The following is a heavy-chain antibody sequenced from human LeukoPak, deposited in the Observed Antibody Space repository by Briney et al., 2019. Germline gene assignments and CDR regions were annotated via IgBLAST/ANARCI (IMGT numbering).Heavy chain of an antibody. D-gene: IGHD2-21*01. J-gene: IGHJ4*02. CDR2: ISVSGDNI. V-gene: IGHV3-23*01. CDR1: GFTFINYA. Sequence: AGGSLRLSCAASGFTFINYAMSWVRQAPGKGLEWVSSISVSGDNIYYADSVKGRFTISRDNTKNTLYLQMNSLRAEDTAIYYCAKATHDMVVVSAVRHDYWGQGSLVTVSS. CDR3: AKATHDMVVVSAVRHDY.